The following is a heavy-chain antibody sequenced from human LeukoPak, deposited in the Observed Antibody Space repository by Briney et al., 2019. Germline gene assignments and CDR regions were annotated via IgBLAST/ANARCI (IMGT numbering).Heavy chain of an antibody. V-gene: IGHV3-48*03. CDR1: GFTFSSYG. CDR3: ARNTMVRGTFDY. Sequence: GGSLRLSCAASGFTFSSYGMNWVRQAPGKGLEWVSYISSSGSTIYYADSVKGRFTISRDNAKNSLYLQVNSLRAEDTAVYYCARNTMVRGTFDYWGQGTLVTVSS. D-gene: IGHD3-10*01. J-gene: IGHJ4*02. CDR2: ISSSGSTI.